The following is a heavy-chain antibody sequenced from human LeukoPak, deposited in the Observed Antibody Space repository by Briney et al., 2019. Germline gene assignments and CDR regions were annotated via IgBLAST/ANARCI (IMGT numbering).Heavy chain of an antibody. CDR3: AKGTTWIQTHYFDY. D-gene: IGHD5-18*01. J-gene: IGHJ4*02. CDR2: IYYSGST. CDR1: GGSISSSSYY. Sequence: SETLSLTCTVSGGSISSSSYYWGWIRQPPGKGLEWIGSIYYSGSTYYNPSLKSRVTISVDTSKNQFSLKLSSVTAADTAVYYCAKGTTWIQTHYFDYWGQGTLVTVSS. V-gene: IGHV4-39*01.